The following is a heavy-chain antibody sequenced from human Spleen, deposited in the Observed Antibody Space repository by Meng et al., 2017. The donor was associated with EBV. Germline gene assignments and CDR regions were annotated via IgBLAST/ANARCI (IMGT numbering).Heavy chain of an antibody. CDR3: ARGYLDSSGPPFDY. CDR2: MNPNSGNT. V-gene: IGHV1-8*01. J-gene: IGHJ4*02. Sequence: VQPVWAGAEVKKLGASVKVSCKASGYTFTSYDINWVRQATGQGLEWMGWMNPNSGNTGYAQKFQGRVTMTRNTSISTAYMELSSLRSEDTAVYYCARGYLDSSGPPFDYWGQGTLVTVSS. D-gene: IGHD3-22*01. CDR1: GYTFTSYD.